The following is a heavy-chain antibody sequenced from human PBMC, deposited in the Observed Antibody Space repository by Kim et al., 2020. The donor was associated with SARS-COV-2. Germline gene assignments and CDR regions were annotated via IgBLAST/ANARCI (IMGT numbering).Heavy chain of an antibody. CDR3: ARCRADRWLGLPSAYYGLDV. Sequence: SETLSLTCGVSGESFRAYYWTWVRQSPGKGLEWIGEINYSGTTNQKPSLKSRVTMSIDTSKNQFSLELTSVTAADSGVYYCARCRADRWLGLPSAYYGLDVWGQGTTVTVSS. V-gene: IGHV4-34*01. CDR1: GESFRAYY. D-gene: IGHD6-19*01. CDR2: INYSGTT. J-gene: IGHJ6*02.